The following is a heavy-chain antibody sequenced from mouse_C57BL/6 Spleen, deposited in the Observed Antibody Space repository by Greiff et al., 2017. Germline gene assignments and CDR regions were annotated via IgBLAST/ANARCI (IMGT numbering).Heavy chain of an antibody. CDR2: IDPSDSYT. CDR3: ARRGYGSRGYFEY. Sequence: QVQLQQPGAELVMPGASVKLSCKASGYTFTSYWMHWVKQRPGQGLEWIGEIDPSDSYTNYNQKFKGKSTLTVDKSSSTAYMQLSSLTSEDSAVYYCARRGYGSRGYFEYRGQSTTPPV. V-gene: IGHV1-69*01. CDR1: GYTFTSYW. J-gene: IGHJ2*01. D-gene: IGHD1-1*01.